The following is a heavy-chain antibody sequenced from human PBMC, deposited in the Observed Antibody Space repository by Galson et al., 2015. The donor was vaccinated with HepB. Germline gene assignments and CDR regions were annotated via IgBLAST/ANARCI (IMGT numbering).Heavy chain of an antibody. CDR1: GYSLSDHN. J-gene: IGHJ4*02. Sequence: SVKVSCKASGYSLSDHNIHWVRQAPGQGLEWMGWISPKYGGTKNAQKFQGRVIMTRDTSISTAYMELSSLGSDDTAVYYCTRGGGRYHVDCWCQGTLVSVSS. CDR2: ISPKYGGT. CDR3: TRGGGRYHVDC. D-gene: IGHD2-15*01. V-gene: IGHV1-2*02.